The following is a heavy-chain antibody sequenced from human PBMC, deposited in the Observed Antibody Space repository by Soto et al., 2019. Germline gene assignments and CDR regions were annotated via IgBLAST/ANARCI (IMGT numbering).Heavy chain of an antibody. Sequence: EVQLVESGGGLVKPGGSLRLSCAASGFTFSNAWMNWFRQAPGKGLEWVGRIKSKTDGGTTDYAAPAKGRFTISRDDSKNTLYLKMISLKTEDTAVYYCTAGYYDSSGYYYYDAFDIWGQGTMVTVSS. V-gene: IGHV3-15*07. CDR3: TAGYYDSSGYYYYDAFDI. D-gene: IGHD3-22*01. J-gene: IGHJ3*02. CDR1: GFTFSNAW. CDR2: IKSKTDGGTT.